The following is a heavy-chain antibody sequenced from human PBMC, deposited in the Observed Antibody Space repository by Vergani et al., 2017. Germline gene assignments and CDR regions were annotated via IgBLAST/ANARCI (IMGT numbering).Heavy chain of an antibody. CDR1: GYTFTSYA. J-gene: IGHJ4*02. V-gene: IGHV1-3*01. D-gene: IGHD2-15*01. CDR2: INAGNGNT. CDR3: ARLLGYCSGGSCSDY. Sequence: QVQLVQSGAEVKKPGASVKVSCKASGYTFTSYAMHWVRQAPGQRLEWMGWINAGNGNTKYSKKFQCRVTITRDTYASTAYMELSSLRSEDTAVYYCARLLGYCSGGSCSDYWGQGTLVTVSS.